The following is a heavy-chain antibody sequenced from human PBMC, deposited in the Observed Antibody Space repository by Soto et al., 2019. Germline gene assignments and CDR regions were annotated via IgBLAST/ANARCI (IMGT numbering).Heavy chain of an antibody. Sequence: QVQLVESGGGVVQPGRSLRLSCAASGLTFSSYGMHWVRQAPGKGLEWVAVISYDGSNKYYADSVKGRFTISRDNSKNTLYLQMNSLRAADTAVYYCAKDQQWFGEPTGGMDVWGQGTTVTVSS. CDR2: ISYDGSNK. V-gene: IGHV3-30*18. D-gene: IGHD3-10*01. J-gene: IGHJ6*02. CDR3: AKDQQWFGEPTGGMDV. CDR1: GLTFSSYG.